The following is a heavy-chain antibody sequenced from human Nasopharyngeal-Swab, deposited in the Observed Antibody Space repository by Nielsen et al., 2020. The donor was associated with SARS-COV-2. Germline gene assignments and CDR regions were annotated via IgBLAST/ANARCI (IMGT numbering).Heavy chain of an antibody. J-gene: IGHJ6*03. Sequence: ALVKVSCKASGYTFTSYGISWVRQAPGQGLEWMGWISAYNGNTNYAQKLQGRVTMTTDTSTSTAYMELRSLRSDDTAVYYCARVRREYCSSTSCYPGYYYYMDVWGKGTTVTVSS. CDR2: ISAYNGNT. V-gene: IGHV1-18*04. CDR1: GYTFTSYG. D-gene: IGHD2-2*01. CDR3: ARVRREYCSSTSCYPGYYYYMDV.